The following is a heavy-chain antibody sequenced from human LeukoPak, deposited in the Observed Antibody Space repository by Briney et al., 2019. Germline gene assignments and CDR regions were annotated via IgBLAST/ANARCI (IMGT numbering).Heavy chain of an antibody. D-gene: IGHD5-24*01. Sequence: GGSLRLSCAASGFTFSSYAMSWVRQAPGKGLEWVSAISGSGGSTYYADSVKGRFTISRDNAKSTIYLQMNSLRAEDTAVYYRAKSGYNRFDYWGQGTLVTVSS. CDR3: AKSGYNRFDY. CDR1: GFTFSSYA. J-gene: IGHJ4*02. CDR2: ISGSGGST. V-gene: IGHV3-23*01.